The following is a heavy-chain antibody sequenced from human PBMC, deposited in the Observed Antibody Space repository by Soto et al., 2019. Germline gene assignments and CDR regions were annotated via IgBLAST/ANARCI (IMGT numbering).Heavy chain of an antibody. D-gene: IGHD5-12*01. CDR2: IIPIFGTA. CDR1: GGTFSSYA. Sequence: ASVKVSCKASGGTFSSYAISWVRQAPGQGLEWMGGIIPIFGTANYAQKFQGRVTITADESTSTAYMELSSLRSEDTAVYYCARTMRIVATISGGYYYYGMDVWGQGTTLTVSS. J-gene: IGHJ6*02. CDR3: ARTMRIVATISGGYYYYGMDV. V-gene: IGHV1-69*13.